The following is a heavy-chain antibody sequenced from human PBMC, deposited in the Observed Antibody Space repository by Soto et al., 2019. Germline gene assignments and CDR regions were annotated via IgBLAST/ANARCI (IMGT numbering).Heavy chain of an antibody. CDR3: ARGERSSGYYRHYYGMDV. J-gene: IGHJ6*02. D-gene: IGHD3-22*01. V-gene: IGHV3-30-3*01. CDR1: GFTFSIYA. Sequence: GGSLRLSCAASGFTFSIYAMHWVRQAPGKGLEWVAVISYDGSNKYYADSVKGRFTISRDNSKNTLYLQMNSLRAEDTAVYYCARGERSSGYYRHYYGMDVWGQGTTVTVSS. CDR2: ISYDGSNK.